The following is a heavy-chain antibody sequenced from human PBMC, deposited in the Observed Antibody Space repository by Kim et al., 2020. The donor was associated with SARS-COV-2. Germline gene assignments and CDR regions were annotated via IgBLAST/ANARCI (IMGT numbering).Heavy chain of an antibody. J-gene: IGHJ4*02. CDR1: GYTFTSYG. V-gene: IGHV1-18*01. CDR3: ARVENPHWEGYFDY. CDR2: ISAYNGNT. D-gene: IGHD1-26*01. Sequence: ASVKVSCKASGYTFTSYGISWVRQAPGQGLEWMGWISAYNGNTNYAQKLQGRVTMTTDTSTSTAYMELRSLRSDDTAVYYCARVENPHWEGYFDYWGQGTLVTVSS.